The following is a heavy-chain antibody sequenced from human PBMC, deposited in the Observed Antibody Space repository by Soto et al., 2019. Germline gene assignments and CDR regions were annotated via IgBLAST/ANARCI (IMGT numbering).Heavy chain of an antibody. Sequence: ASVKVSCKGSGDTFTTYGISWVRQAPGQGLEWMGWIGPYNGNTKYAQKFQGRVTMTTDTSTSTAYMELRSLTSDDTAVYYFARPQNDILTDSYTNYVDSWGQGTPVTVSS. CDR3: ARPQNDILTDSYTNYVDS. J-gene: IGHJ4*02. V-gene: IGHV1-18*01. CDR1: GDTFTTYG. CDR2: IGPYNGNT. D-gene: IGHD3-9*01.